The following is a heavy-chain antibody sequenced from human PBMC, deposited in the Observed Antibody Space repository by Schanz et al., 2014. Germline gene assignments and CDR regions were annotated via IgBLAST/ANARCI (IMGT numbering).Heavy chain of an antibody. Sequence: QVQLVESGSELKKPGASVKVSCKASGYTFTRYYIHWVRQAPGQGLEWMGIINPSGGSTTYAQKFQGRVTMTSDTSTSTVYMELRSLTSDDSAVYYCARDRDQWDGNYLDYWGQGTLVTVSS. V-gene: IGHV1-46*01. CDR3: ARDRDQWDGNYLDY. J-gene: IGHJ4*02. D-gene: IGHD1-26*01. CDR2: INPSGGST. CDR1: GYTFTRYY.